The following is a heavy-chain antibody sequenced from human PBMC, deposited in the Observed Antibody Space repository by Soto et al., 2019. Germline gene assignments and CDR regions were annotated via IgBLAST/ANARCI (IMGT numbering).Heavy chain of an antibody. CDR2: INAGNGDT. D-gene: IGHD3-22*01. CDR1: GYTFTTYG. V-gene: IGHV1-3*01. Sequence: GASVKVSCKASGYTFTTYGIHWVRQAPGQRLEWMGWINAGNGDTKYSQKLQGRVTITRDKSASTVYMELSSLRSEDTAVFYCARDLGVVVIDYWGQGTLVTVSS. CDR3: ARDLGVVVIDY. J-gene: IGHJ4*02.